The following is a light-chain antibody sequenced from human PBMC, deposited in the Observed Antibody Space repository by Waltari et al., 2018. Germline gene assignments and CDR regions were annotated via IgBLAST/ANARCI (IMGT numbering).Light chain of an antibody. CDR2: EDK. CDR1: SGTILSNY. V-gene: IGLV6-57*04. CDR3: QSYGSSNQKV. Sequence: NFVLTQPHSVSGSPGKTVTISCTRSSGTILSNYVQWYQQRPGSAPTNVIYEDKRRPSGVPDRISGSIDRSSNSASLTISGLKSEDEADYYCQSYGSSNQKVFGGGTKLTVL. J-gene: IGLJ3*02.